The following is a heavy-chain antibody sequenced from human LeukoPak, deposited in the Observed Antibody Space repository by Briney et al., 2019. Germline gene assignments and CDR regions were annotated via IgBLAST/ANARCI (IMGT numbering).Heavy chain of an antibody. Sequence: ASVKVSCKASGYTFTSYYMHWERQAPGQGLEWMGIINPSGGSTSYAQKFQGRVTMTRDTSTSTVYMELSSLRSEDTAVYYCARSTPPTGIAAAGTGDWFDPWGQGTLVTVSS. V-gene: IGHV1-46*01. D-gene: IGHD6-13*01. CDR1: GYTFTSYY. CDR2: INPSGGST. J-gene: IGHJ5*02. CDR3: ARSTPPTGIAAAGTGDWFDP.